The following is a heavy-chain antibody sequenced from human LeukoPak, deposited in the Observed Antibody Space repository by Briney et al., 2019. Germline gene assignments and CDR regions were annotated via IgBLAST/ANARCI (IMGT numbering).Heavy chain of an antibody. Sequence: GGSLRLSCAASGFTFSSYAMHWVRQAPGKGLEWVAVISYDGSNKYYADSVKGRFTISRDNSKNTLYLQMNSLRAEDTAVYYCARDRRGQFDYWGQGTLVTVSS. CDR2: ISYDGSNK. J-gene: IGHJ4*02. CDR3: ARDRRGQFDY. V-gene: IGHV3-30-3*01. CDR1: GFTFSSYA.